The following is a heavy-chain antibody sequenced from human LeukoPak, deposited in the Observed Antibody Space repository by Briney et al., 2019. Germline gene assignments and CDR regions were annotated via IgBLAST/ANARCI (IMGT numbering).Heavy chain of an antibody. CDR3: ARGRYSGFDL. V-gene: IGHV6-1*01. D-gene: IGHD2-15*01. CDR2: TYYRSKWNN. CDR1: ADSVSTNSVA. J-gene: IGHJ3*01. Sequence: SQTLSLTFAISADSVSTNSVAWNWIRQSPSRGLEWLGRTYYRSKWNNDYAVSVKSRITINPDTSKNQFSLQLNSVTPDDTALYYCARGRYSGFDLWGQGTMVTVSS.